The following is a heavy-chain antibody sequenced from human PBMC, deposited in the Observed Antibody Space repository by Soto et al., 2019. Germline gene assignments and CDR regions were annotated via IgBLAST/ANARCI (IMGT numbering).Heavy chain of an antibody. D-gene: IGHD2-15*01. V-gene: IGHV3-23*01. Sequence: PGGSLRLSCSASGFTFRKFAMSWVRQAPGKSLEWVSGISGSDGRTSYADSVKGRFTISRDNSKNTLYLQMNSLRAQDTAVYYSAREPTYCSGGSCSTDPRFGWFDPWGQGTLVTVSS. J-gene: IGHJ5*02. CDR3: AREPTYCSGGSCSTDPRFGWFDP. CDR1: GFTFRKFA. CDR2: ISGSDGRT.